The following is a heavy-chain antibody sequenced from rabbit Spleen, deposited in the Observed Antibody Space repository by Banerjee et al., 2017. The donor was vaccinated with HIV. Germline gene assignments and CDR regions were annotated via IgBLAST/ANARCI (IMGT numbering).Heavy chain of an antibody. D-gene: IGHD4-1*01. V-gene: IGHV1S40*01. CDR2: IYAGSMDTP. Sequence: QSLEESGGDLVKPGASLTLTCTASGFSFSSTYYMCWVRQAPGKGLEWITCIYAGSMDTPYYASWVNGRFTISKASSTTLTLQMTSLTAADTATYFCARDLAGAIGWNFYLWGQGTLVTVS. CDR3: ARDLAGAIGWNFYL. CDR1: GFSFSSTYY. J-gene: IGHJ4*01.